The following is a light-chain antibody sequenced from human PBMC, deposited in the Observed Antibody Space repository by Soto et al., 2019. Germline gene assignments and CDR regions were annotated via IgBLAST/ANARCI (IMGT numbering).Light chain of an antibody. J-gene: IGLJ2*01. CDR3: SSYAGSNNVT. CDR2: EVT. CDR1: TGDVGAYDY. V-gene: IGLV2-8*01. Sequence: QSALTQPPSASGSPGQSVTISCTGTTGDVGAYDYVSWYQQHPGKAPKLMIYEVTKRPSGVPDRFSGSKSGNTASLTVSGLQAEDEADYYCSSYAGSNNVTFGGGTQLTVL.